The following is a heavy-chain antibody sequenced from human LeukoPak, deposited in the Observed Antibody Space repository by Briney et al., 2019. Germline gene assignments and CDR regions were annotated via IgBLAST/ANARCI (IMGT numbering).Heavy chain of an antibody. J-gene: IGHJ4*02. V-gene: IGHV3-30*03. CDR2: ISSDGTSQ. CDR1: GFTFNTYG. D-gene: IGHD2-2*01. Sequence: GGSLRLSCVASGFTFNTYGIHWVRQAPGKELEWVAGISSDGTSQDYADSVKGRFTISRDNSKNTLYLQMNSLRTEDTAVYYCARAAYCTSTSCHFSGYAQRPLDSWGQGTLVTVSS. CDR3: ARAAYCTSTSCHFSGYAQRPLDS.